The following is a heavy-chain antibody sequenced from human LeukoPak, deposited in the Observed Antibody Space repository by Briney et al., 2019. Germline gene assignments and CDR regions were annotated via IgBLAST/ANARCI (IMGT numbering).Heavy chain of an antibody. Sequence: GGSLRLSCAASGFTFSRYWMSWVRQAPGKGLEWVANIKQDGSEKYYVDSVKGRFTISRDNAKNSLYLQMNSLRAEDTAVYYCARERVFELWDYYYYYMDVWGKGTTVTVSS. V-gene: IGHV3-7*01. CDR1: GFTFSRYW. CDR3: ARERVFELWDYYYYYMDV. D-gene: IGHD3-16*01. CDR2: IKQDGSEK. J-gene: IGHJ6*03.